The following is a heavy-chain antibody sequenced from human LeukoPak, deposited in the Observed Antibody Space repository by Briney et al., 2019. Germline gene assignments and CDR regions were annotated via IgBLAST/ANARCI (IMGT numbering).Heavy chain of an antibody. J-gene: IGHJ5*02. CDR2: TYYRSKWYN. V-gene: IGHV6-1*01. D-gene: IGHD6-6*01. CDR1: GDSVSTNTAA. CDR3: ARERSSSFDP. Sequence: SQTLSLTCAISGDSVSTNTAAWNWIRLSPSRGLEWLGRTYYRSKWYNDYAVSMKGRITINPDTPKNQLSLQLNSVTPEDAAVYYCARERSSSFDPWGQGTLVTVSS.